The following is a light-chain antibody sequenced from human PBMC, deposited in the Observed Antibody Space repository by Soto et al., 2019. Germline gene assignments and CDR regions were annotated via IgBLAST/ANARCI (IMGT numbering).Light chain of an antibody. CDR3: QQYNNWPPWT. CDR1: QSVSSN. Sequence: EVVLTQSPGTLSVSPGERATLSFRASQSVSSNLAWYQQKPGQAPRLLIYGASTRATGIPARFSGSGSGTEFTLTISSLQSEDFAVYYCQQYNNWPPWTFGQGTKVDI. V-gene: IGKV3-15*01. J-gene: IGKJ1*01. CDR2: GAS.